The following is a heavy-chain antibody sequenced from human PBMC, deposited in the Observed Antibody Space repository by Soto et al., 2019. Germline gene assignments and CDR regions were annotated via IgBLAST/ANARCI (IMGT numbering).Heavy chain of an antibody. CDR1: GASISSYY. CDR2: IYHTGST. V-gene: IGHV4-59*01. CDR3: AREWLQDKLLGWFDP. Sequence: SETLSLTCTVSGASISSYYWSWIRQPPGKGLEWIGFIYHTGSTNYNPSLKSRVTISVDTSKNQFSLKLTSVTAADTAMYYCAREWLQDKLLGWFDPWGQGTLVTVSS. J-gene: IGHJ5*02. D-gene: IGHD7-27*01.